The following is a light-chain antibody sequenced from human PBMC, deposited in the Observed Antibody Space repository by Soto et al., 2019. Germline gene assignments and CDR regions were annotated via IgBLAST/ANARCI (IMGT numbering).Light chain of an antibody. CDR1: SSDVGAYDF. CDR2: EVS. V-gene: IGLV2-14*03. Sequence: QSALAQPASGSGSPGQSITLSCTGTSSDVGAYDFVSWYQQHPDKAPKLMIFEVSNRPSGGSDRFSGSKSVNTATLTISGLQAEDEADYYCSSYTTSSTRVFGTGTKVTVL. J-gene: IGLJ1*01. CDR3: SSYTTSSTRV.